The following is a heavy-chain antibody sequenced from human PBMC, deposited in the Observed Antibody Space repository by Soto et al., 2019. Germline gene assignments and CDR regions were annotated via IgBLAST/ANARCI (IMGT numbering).Heavy chain of an antibody. CDR1: GGSFSGYY. V-gene: IGHV4-34*01. Sequence: SETLSLTCAVYGGSFSGYYWTWIRQPPGTGLEWIGDIYYSGSTYYNPSLKSRVTISVDTSKNQFSLRLSSVTAADTAVYYCARSSTSANYFDYWGQGTLVTVSS. J-gene: IGHJ4*02. CDR3: ARSSTSANYFDY. D-gene: IGHD2-2*01. CDR2: IYYSGST.